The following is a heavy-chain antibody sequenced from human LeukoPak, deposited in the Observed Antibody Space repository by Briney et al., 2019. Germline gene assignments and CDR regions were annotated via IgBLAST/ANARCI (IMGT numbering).Heavy chain of an antibody. J-gene: IGHJ4*02. Sequence: GGSLRLSCAASGFTFSNYAMSWVRQAPGKGLEWMGGFDPEDGETIYAQKFQGRVTMTEDTSTDTAYMELSSLRSEDTAVYYCATGDGDNFDYWGQGTLVTVSS. CDR2: FDPEDGET. V-gene: IGHV1-24*01. CDR3: ATGDGDNFDY. D-gene: IGHD4-17*01. CDR1: GFTFSNYA.